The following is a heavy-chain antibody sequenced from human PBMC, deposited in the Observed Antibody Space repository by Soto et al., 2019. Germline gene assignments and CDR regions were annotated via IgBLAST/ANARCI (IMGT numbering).Heavy chain of an antibody. Sequence: SETLSLTCAVYGGSFSGYYWSWIRQPPGKGLEWIGEINHSGSTNYNPSIKSRVTISVDTSKNQFSLKLGSVPAADTAVYYCAREVYDILTGYYYYYGMDVWGQGTTVTVSS. CDR2: INHSGST. J-gene: IGHJ6*02. V-gene: IGHV4-34*01. D-gene: IGHD3-9*01. CDR3: AREVYDILTGYYYYYGMDV. CDR1: GGSFSGYY.